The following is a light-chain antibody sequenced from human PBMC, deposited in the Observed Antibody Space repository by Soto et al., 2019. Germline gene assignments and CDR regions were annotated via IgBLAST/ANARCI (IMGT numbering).Light chain of an antibody. J-gene: IGKJ4*01. CDR2: GAS. CDR1: QSVSSSL. CDR3: QQYGSSILT. V-gene: IGKV3-20*01. Sequence: EIVLTQSPDTLSLSPGERATLSCRASQSVSSSLLAWYQQRPGQATRLLIHGASRRATGIPDRFSGRGSGTDFSLTISRLENEDVEFYYCQQYGSSILTFGGGTKVEI.